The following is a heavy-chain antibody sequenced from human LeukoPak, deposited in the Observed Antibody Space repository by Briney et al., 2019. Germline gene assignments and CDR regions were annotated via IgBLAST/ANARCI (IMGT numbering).Heavy chain of an antibody. CDR2: ISSSGSTI. Sequence: GGSLRLSCAASGFTFSSYEMNRVRQAPGKGLEWVSYISSSGSTIYYADSVKGRFTISRDNAKYSLYLQMNSLRAEDTAVYYCAKSPYCSGGSCYYFDYWGQGTLVTVSS. V-gene: IGHV3-48*03. CDR1: GFTFSSYE. CDR3: AKSPYCSGGSCYYFDY. J-gene: IGHJ4*02. D-gene: IGHD2-15*01.